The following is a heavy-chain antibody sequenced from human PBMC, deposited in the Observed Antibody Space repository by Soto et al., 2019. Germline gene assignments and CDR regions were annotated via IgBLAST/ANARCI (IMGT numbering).Heavy chain of an antibody. Sequence: EVQLVESGGGLVKPGGSLRLSCAASGFTFSSYNMNWVRQAPGKGLEWVSSISSSSDYIYYADSVKGRFTISRDNAKNSLYLQMNSLRAEDTAVYYSARCGTGVKDGYTYTRNYWGQGTLVTVSS. V-gene: IGHV3-21*02. D-gene: IGHD3-16*01. CDR2: ISSSSDYI. CDR3: ARCGTGVKDGYTYTRNY. J-gene: IGHJ4*02. CDR1: GFTFSSYN.